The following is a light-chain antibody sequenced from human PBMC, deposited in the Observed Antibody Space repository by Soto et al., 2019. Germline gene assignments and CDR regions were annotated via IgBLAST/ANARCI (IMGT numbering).Light chain of an antibody. CDR3: QQYNNWPPT. CDR1: QNVDSN. J-gene: IGKJ1*01. Sequence: EIVLSQSPGTLSLTPGERATLSCRASQNVDSNYLAWYQQKPGQAPRIIVFGASGRATGIPARFSGSGSGTEFTLTISSLQSEDFAVYYCQQYNNWPPTFGQGTKVDIK. CDR2: GAS. V-gene: IGKV3D-15*01.